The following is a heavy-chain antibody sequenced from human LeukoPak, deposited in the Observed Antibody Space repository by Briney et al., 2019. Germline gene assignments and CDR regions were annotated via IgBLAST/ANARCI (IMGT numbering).Heavy chain of an antibody. CDR2: ISGTSGSI. D-gene: IGHD1-26*01. Sequence: PGGSLRLSCAASGFTFSSFAMNWVRQAPGKGLEWVAYISGTSGSIYYAGSVKGRFSIARDNAKNSLYLQMNSLRAEDTAVYYCARDEPGGRATTNDYWGQGTLVTVSS. V-gene: IGHV3-48*01. CDR1: GFTFSSFA. J-gene: IGHJ4*02. CDR3: ARDEPGGRATTNDY.